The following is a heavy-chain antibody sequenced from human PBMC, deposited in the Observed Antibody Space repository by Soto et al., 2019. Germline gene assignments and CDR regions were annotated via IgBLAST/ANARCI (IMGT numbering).Heavy chain of an antibody. CDR2: INPNSGAT. D-gene: IGHD5-12*01. J-gene: IGHJ4*02. CDR1: GYTFTGYY. Sequence: ASVRVSCKASGYTFTGYYIHWVRQAPGQGLEWMGWINPNSGATNQAQKFQGRVTMARDTSISTAYMELSRLTSDDTAVYYCARDAVSTIGDFDYWGQGTLVTVSS. V-gene: IGHV1-2*02. CDR3: ARDAVSTIGDFDY.